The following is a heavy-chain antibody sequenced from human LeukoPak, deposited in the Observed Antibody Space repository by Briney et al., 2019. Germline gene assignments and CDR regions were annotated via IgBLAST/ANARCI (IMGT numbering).Heavy chain of an antibody. CDR3: TTDGHDYVWGSYHADAFDI. CDR1: GFTFSNTW. CDR2: IKSKTNGGTT. D-gene: IGHD3-16*02. V-gene: IGHV3-15*01. Sequence: WGSLRLSCSASGFTFSNTWMSWVRQAPGKGREWGGRIKSKTNGGTTEYAAPVKGRLTISRDDSKNTLYLQMNSLKTEDTAVYYCTTDGHDYVWGSYHADAFDIWGQGTMVTVSS. J-gene: IGHJ3*02.